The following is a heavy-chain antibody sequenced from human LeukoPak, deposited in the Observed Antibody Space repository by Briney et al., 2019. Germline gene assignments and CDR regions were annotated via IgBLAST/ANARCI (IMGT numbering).Heavy chain of an antibody. J-gene: IGHJ4*02. CDR2: IIPIFGTA. V-gene: IGHV1-69*13. Sequence: SVKVSCNASGGTFSSYAISWVRQAPGQGLEWMGGIIPIFGTANYAQKFQGRVTITADESTSTAYMELSSLRSEDTAVYYCARVGTYYYDSSGQIDYWGQGTLVTVSS. D-gene: IGHD3-22*01. CDR3: ARVGTYYYDSSGQIDY. CDR1: GGTFSSYA.